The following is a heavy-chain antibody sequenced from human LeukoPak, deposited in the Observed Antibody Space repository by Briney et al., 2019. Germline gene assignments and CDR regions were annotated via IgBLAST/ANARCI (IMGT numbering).Heavy chain of an antibody. D-gene: IGHD5-12*01. Sequence: SETLSLTCAVYGGSFSGYYWSWIRQPPGKGLEWIGEINHSGSTNYNPSLKSRVTISVDTSKNQFSLKLSSVTAADTAVYYCARYSGYGGYFDYWGQGTLVTVSS. J-gene: IGHJ4*02. CDR1: GGSFSGYY. V-gene: IGHV4-34*01. CDR3: ARYSGYGGYFDY. CDR2: INHSGST.